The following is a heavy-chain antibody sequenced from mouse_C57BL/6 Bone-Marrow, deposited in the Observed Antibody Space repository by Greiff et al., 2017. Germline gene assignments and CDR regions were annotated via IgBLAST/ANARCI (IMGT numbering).Heavy chain of an antibody. CDR3: ARIGRGYWYFDV. V-gene: IGHV8-8*01. J-gene: IGHJ1*03. CDR1: GFSLSTFGMG. Sequence: QVTLKVSGPGILQPSQTLSLTCSFSGFSLSTFGMGVGWIRQPSGKGLEWLAHIWWDADKYYNPALKSRLTISKDTSKNQGFLNISNVDTADTATYYCARIGRGYWYFDVWGTGTTVTVSS. CDR2: IWWDADK.